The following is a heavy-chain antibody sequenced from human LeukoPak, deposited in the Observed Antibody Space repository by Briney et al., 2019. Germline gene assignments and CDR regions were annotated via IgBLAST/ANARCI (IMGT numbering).Heavy chain of an antibody. CDR3: ARQVGYCSSTSCYTFDY. D-gene: IGHD2-2*02. CDR1: GYSISSGYY. CDR2: IYHSGST. V-gene: IGHV4-38-2*01. Sequence: PSETLSLTCAVSGYSISSGYYWGWIRQPPGKGLEWIGSIYHSGSTYYNPSLKSRVTISVDTSKNQFSLKLSSVTAAGTAVYYCARQVGYCSSTSCYTFDYWGQGTLVTVSS. J-gene: IGHJ4*02.